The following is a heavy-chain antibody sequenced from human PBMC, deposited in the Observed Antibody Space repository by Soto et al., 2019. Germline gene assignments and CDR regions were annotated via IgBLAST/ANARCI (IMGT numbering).Heavy chain of an antibody. CDR3: AVAAVREIMAQESSGMAV. Sequence: QVQLVQSGAEVKTPGSSVKVSCKASGGTLSDYAISWVRQAPGQGLEWMGGIMPTVDSANYAQNFQGRLTISGDESTSTAYLELSSLRSDDTAVYYCAVAAVREIMAQESSGMAVWGQGTTVIVSS. CDR2: IMPTVDSA. V-gene: IGHV1-69*01. J-gene: IGHJ6*02. D-gene: IGHD3-10*02. CDR1: GGTLSDYA.